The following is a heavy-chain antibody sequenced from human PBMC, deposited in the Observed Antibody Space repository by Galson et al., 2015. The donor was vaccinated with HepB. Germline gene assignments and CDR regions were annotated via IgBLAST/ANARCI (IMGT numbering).Heavy chain of an antibody. V-gene: IGHV3-33*01. CDR1: GFTSSGYG. J-gene: IGHJ4*01. D-gene: IGHD6-6*01. CDR3: AREQTMAARQTLYYFDS. CDR2: IWYDESKE. Sequence: SLRLSCAASGFTSSGYGMHWVRQAPGKGLEWVAVIWYDESKEYYADSVKGRFTISRDNSRNALFLQMNSLRVEDTAVYYCAREQTMAARQTLYYFDSWGHGTLVTVSS.